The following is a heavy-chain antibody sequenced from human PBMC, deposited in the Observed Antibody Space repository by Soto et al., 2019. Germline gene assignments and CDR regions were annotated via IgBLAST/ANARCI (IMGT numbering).Heavy chain of an antibody. J-gene: IGHJ4*02. V-gene: IGHV4-59*01. Sequence: PSETLSLTCTVSGGSISSYYWSWIRQPPGKGLEWIGYIYYSGSTNYNPSLKSRVTISVDTSKNQFSLKLSSVTAADTAVYYCAVNRGYSYGYPFGYWGQGTLVTVSS. CDR3: AVNRGYSYGYPFGY. CDR2: IYYSGST. D-gene: IGHD5-18*01. CDR1: GGSISSYY.